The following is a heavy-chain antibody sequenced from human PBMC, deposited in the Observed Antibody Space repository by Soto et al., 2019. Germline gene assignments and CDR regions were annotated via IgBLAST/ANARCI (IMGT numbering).Heavy chain of an antibody. V-gene: IGHV3-15*07. D-gene: IGHD6-19*01. CDR2: IKSKTDGGTT. CDR1: GFTFDKVW. CDR3: TKSRGGPTF. J-gene: IGHJ4*02. Sequence: EVQLVESGGGLVKPGGSLRLSCAVSGFTFDKVWMNWVRQAPGKGLEWVGRIKSKTDGGTTDYAAPVKGRFTISRDDSKNKLYLQMNRLKTEDTGKYFCTKSRGGPTFRGQGTLVTVSS.